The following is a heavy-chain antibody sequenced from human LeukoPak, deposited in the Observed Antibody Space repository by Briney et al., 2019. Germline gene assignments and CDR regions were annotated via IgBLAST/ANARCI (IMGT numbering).Heavy chain of an antibody. CDR3: ARVLGRCSSTSCYVGYHYGMDV. V-gene: IGHV3-30-3*01. D-gene: IGHD2-2*01. J-gene: IGHJ6*02. Sequence: GGSLRLSCAASGFTFSSYAMHWVRQAPGKGLEWVAVISYDGSNKYYADSVKGRFTISRDNSKNTLYLQMNSLRAEDAAVYYCARVLGRCSSTSCYVGYHYGMDVWGQGTTVTVSS. CDR2: ISYDGSNK. CDR1: GFTFSSYA.